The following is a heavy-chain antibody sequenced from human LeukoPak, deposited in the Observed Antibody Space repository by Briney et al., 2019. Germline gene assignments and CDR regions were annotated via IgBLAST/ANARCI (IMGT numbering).Heavy chain of an antibody. D-gene: IGHD4-17*01. J-gene: IGHJ6*03. CDR3: ARGTYGYYMDV. CDR2: IYRSGST. Sequence: PSETLSLTCSGSNYSISNSLYWGWLRQPPGKGLEWIGSIYRSGSTFYNPSLKSRVTISLDTSKNPFSLKLSSVTAADTAVYFCARGTYGYYMDVWGKGTTVTVSS. V-gene: IGHV4-38-2*02. CDR1: NYSISNSLY.